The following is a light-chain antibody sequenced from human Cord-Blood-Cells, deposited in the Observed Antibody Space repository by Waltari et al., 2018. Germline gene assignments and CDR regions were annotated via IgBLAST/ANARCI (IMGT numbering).Light chain of an antibody. CDR1: SSDVGSYNL. CDR2: EGS. V-gene: IGLV2-23*01. J-gene: IGLJ2*01. CDR3: CSYAGSSTYVV. Sequence: QSALTQPAYVSGSPGQSITISCTGTSSDVGSYNLVSWYQQHPGKAPKLMIYEGSKRPSGVSNRFYGSKSGNTASLTISGLQAEDEADYYCCSYAGSSTYVVFGGGTNLTVL.